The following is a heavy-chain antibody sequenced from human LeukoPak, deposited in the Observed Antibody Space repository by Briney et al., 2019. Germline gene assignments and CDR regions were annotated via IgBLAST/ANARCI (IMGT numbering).Heavy chain of an antibody. CDR3: ARLTALRSYSSSWYWAYYYYYYMDV. Sequence: SETLPLTCTVSGGSISNNNYYWGWIRQPPGKGLEWIGSIYYSGSTYYNPSLKSRVTISVDTSKNQFSLKLSSVTAADTAVYYCARLTALRSYSSSWYWAYYYYYYMDVWGKGTTVTVSS. CDR1: GGSISNNNYY. J-gene: IGHJ6*03. D-gene: IGHD6-13*01. V-gene: IGHV4-39*07. CDR2: IYYSGST.